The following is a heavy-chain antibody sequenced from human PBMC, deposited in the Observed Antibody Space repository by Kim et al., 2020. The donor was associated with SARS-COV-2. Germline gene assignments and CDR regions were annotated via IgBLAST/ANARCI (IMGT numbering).Heavy chain of an antibody. J-gene: IGHJ5*02. CDR3: ARDGSVYCSSTSCYEGGNWFDP. D-gene: IGHD2-2*01. V-gene: IGHV1-18*01. Sequence: ASVKVSCKASGYTFTSYGISWVRQAPGQGLEWMGWISAYNGNTNYAQKLQGRVTMTTDTSTSTAYMELRSLRSDDTAVYYCARDGSVYCSSTSCYEGGNWFDPWGQGTLVTVSS. CDR2: ISAYNGNT. CDR1: GYTFTSYG.